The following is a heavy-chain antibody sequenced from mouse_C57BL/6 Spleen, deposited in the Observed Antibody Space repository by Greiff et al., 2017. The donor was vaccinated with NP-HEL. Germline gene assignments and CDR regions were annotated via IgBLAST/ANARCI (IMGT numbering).Heavy chain of an antibody. CDR2: IDPSDSYT. J-gene: IGHJ2*01. Sequence: QVQLQQPGAELVKPGASVKLSCKASGYTFTSYWMQWVKQRPGQGLEWIGEIDPSDSYTNSNQKFKGKATLTVDTSSSTAYMQLSSLTSEDSAVYYCARNYGNYVSYYFDYWGQGTTLTVSS. D-gene: IGHD2-1*01. CDR3: ARNYGNYVSYYFDY. V-gene: IGHV1-50*01. CDR1: GYTFTSYW.